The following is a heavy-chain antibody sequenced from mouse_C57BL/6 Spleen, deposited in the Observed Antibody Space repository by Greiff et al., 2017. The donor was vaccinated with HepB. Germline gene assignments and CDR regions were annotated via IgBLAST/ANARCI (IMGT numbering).Heavy chain of an antibody. J-gene: IGHJ3*01. V-gene: IGHV1-50*01. CDR3: ARRRYGSSCP. D-gene: IGHD1-1*01. Sequence: QVQLQQPGAELVKPGASVKLSCKASGYTFTSYWMQWVKQRPGQGLEWIGEIDPSDSYTNYNQKFKGKATLTVDTSSSTAYMQLSSLTSEDSAVYYCARRRYGSSCPWGQGTLVTVSA. CDR1: GYTFTSYW. CDR2: IDPSDSYT.